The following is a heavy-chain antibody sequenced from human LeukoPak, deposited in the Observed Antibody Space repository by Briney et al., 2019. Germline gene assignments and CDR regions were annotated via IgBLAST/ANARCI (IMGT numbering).Heavy chain of an antibody. CDR1: GFTFSSNG. J-gene: IGHJ4*02. D-gene: IGHD3-10*01. CDR3: VRGLTGYSYFFDY. V-gene: IGHV4-59*04. Sequence: GSLRLSCAASGFTFSSNGMNWVRQPPGKGLEWIGYVYYDGSTYYHPSLQSRLAISVDTSKNHFSLNLTSVTAADTAVYYCVRGLTGYSYFFDYWGQEALVTVSS. CDR2: VYYDGST.